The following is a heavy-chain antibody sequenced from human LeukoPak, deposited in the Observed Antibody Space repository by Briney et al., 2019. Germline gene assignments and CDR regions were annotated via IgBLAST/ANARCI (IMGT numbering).Heavy chain of an antibody. D-gene: IGHD3-3*01. CDR2: INPNSGRT. J-gene: IGHJ4*02. CDR1: GYTFTGYY. V-gene: IGHV1-2*02. CDR3: ASFEAYDFWSGYQDPRFDY. Sequence: GASVKVSCKGTGYTFTGYYMHWVRQAPGQGLEWMGWINPNSGRTNFAQKFQGRVTMTRDTSISTAYMELRRLRSDDTALYYCASFEAYDFWSGYQDPRFDYWGQGTLVTVSS.